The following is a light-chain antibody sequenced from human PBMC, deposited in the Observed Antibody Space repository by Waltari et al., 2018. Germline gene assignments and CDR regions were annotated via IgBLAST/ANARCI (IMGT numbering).Light chain of an antibody. CDR2: DVS. J-gene: IGLJ2*01. Sequence: QSALTQPRPVSGSPGRSVTRSCTGTSSYVGGYNNVSWYQQHPGKAPQLMIYDVSKRPSGVPDRFSVSKSGNTASLTISGLQAEDEADYYCCSYAGGYRAFGGGTKLTVL. CDR3: CSYAGGYRA. CDR1: SSYVGGYNN. V-gene: IGLV2-11*01.